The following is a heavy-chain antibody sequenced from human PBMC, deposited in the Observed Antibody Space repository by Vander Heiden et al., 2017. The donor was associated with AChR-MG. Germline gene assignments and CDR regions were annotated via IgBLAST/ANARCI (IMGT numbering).Heavy chain of an antibody. CDR2: ISAYNGNT. J-gene: IGHJ5*02. D-gene: IGHD6-13*01. Sequence: QVQLVQSGAEVKTPGASVKVSCKASGYTFTSDGISWVRQDPGQGLEWMGWISAYNGNTDYAQKLQGRVTMTTDTSTSTAYMELRSLRSDDTAVYYCARDSSSWYGGWFDPWGQGTLVTVSS. CDR3: ARDSSSWYGGWFDP. V-gene: IGHV1-18*01. CDR1: GYTFTSDG.